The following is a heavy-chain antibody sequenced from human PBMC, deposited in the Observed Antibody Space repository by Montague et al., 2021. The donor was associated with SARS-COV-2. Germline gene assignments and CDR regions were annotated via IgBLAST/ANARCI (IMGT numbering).Heavy chain of an antibody. Sequence: SLRLSCAASGFTFSSYAMTWVRQAPGKGLEWVSAISGSGFTTYYADSVKGRFTVSRDNSKNTVYLQTNSLRGEDTAAYFCARDRPNYDDDCGYVLKADAFDIWGRGTMVTVSS. V-gene: IGHV3-23*01. CDR2: ISGSGFTT. CDR1: GFTFSSYA. D-gene: IGHD3-22*01. CDR3: ARDRPNYDDDCGYVLKADAFDI. J-gene: IGHJ3*02.